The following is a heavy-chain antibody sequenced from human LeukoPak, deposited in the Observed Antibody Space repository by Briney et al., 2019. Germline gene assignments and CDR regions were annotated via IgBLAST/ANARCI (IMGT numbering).Heavy chain of an antibody. D-gene: IGHD1-26*01. V-gene: IGHV1-18*01. Sequence: ASVKVSCKASGYTFTSYGISWVRQAPAQGLEWMGWISVYNGNTNYAQKLQGRVTMTTDTSTSTVYMELTSLRSDDTAVYYCARTFNSGSYYPYWYFDLWGRGTLATVSS. CDR1: GYTFTSYG. CDR3: ARTFNSGSYYPYWYFDL. CDR2: ISVYNGNT. J-gene: IGHJ2*01.